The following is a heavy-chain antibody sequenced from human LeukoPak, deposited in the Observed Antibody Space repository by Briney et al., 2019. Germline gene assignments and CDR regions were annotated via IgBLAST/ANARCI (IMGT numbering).Heavy chain of an antibody. V-gene: IGHV3-30*02. CDR3: AKADAFDI. CDR2: IRYDGSNK. Sequence: GGSLRLSCAASGFTFSSYSMNWVRQAPGKGLEWVAFIRYDGSNKYYADSVKGRFTISRDNSRNTLYLQMNSLRAEDTAVYYCAKADAFDIWGQGTMVTVSS. J-gene: IGHJ3*02. CDR1: GFTFSSYS.